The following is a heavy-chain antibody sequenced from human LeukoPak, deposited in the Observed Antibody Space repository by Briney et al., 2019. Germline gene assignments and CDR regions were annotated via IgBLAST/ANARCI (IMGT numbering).Heavy chain of an antibody. CDR2: IRSKAYGGTT. Sequence: PGGSLRLSCTASGFTFGDYAMSWVRQAPGKGLEWVGFIRSKAYGGTTEYAASVKGRFTISRDDSKSIAYLQMNSLKTEDTAVYYCTRDEPPYSGSSLDHWGQGTLVTVSS. V-gene: IGHV3-49*04. J-gene: IGHJ4*02. CDR1: GFTFGDYA. CDR3: TRDEPPYSGSSLDH. D-gene: IGHD1-26*01.